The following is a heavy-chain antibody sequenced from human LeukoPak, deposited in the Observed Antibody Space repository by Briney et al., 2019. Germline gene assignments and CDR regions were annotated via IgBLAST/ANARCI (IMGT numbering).Heavy chain of an antibody. D-gene: IGHD4-23*01. Sequence: GASVKVSCKASGYTFTSYDINWVRQATGQGLEWMGWMNPHSGNTGYAQKFQGRVTITRDTSASTAYMELSSLRSEDMAVYYCARGTTLVLRVVTESDAFDIWGQGTMVTVSS. CDR1: GYTFTSYD. CDR3: ARGTTLVLRVVTESDAFDI. V-gene: IGHV1-8*03. CDR2: MNPHSGNT. J-gene: IGHJ3*02.